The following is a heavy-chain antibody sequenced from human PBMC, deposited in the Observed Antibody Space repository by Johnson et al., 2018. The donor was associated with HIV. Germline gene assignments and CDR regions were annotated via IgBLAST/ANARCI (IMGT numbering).Heavy chain of an antibody. D-gene: IGHD3-22*01. CDR2: INWHGGST. J-gene: IGHJ3*02. CDR3: ASGKIPYYYDGTGYRWATAFDI. CDR1: GFTFDDYG. Sequence: VQLVESGGGLVQPGGSLRLSCAASGFTFDDYGMSWVRQAPGKGLEWVSGINWHGGSTGDADSVKGRFTISRDNSRNTLYLQMDSLRADDTAVYYCASGKIPYYYDGTGYRWATAFDIWGQGTMVTVSS. V-gene: IGHV3-20*04.